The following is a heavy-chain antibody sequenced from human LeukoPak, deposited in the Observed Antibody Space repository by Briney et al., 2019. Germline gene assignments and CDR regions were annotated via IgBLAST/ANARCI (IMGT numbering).Heavy chain of an antibody. D-gene: IGHD4-17*01. CDR3: ATVLSQSQMTTVIAFDI. V-gene: IGHV1-24*01. J-gene: IGHJ3*02. Sequence: ASVKVSCKVSGYTLTELSMHWVRQAPGKGLEWVGGFDPEDGETIYAQKFQGRVTMTEDTSTDTAYMELSSLRSEDTAVYYCATVLSQSQMTTVIAFDIWGQGTMVTVSS. CDR1: GYTLTELS. CDR2: FDPEDGET.